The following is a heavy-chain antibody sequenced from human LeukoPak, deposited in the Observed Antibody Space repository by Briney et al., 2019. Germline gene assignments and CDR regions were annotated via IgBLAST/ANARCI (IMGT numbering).Heavy chain of an antibody. CDR2: ISANTGDT. J-gene: IGHJ6*03. CDR1: GFSFTSYG. V-gene: IGHV1-18*01. D-gene: IGHD6-19*01. Sequence: ASVKVSCKAFGFSFTSYGFSWVRQAPGQGLEWMGWISANTGDTKYSQKFQGRVTMTTDTSTSTADMELRSLRSDDTAVYYCARARGLAVAGTDYYFYYVDVWGKGTTVTVSS. CDR3: ARARGLAVAGTDYYFYYVDV.